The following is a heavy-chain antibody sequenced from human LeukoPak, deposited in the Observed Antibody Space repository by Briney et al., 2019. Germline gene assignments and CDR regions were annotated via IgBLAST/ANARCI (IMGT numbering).Heavy chain of an antibody. J-gene: IGHJ4*02. CDR1: GFTFDDYA. Sequence: QSGGSLRLSCAASGFTFDDYAIHWVRQVPGKGLEWVSGISWNSGSIGYADSVKGRFTISRDNAKNSLYLQMNSLRAEDTAVYYCAKEGGRGNYDSNLGDYWGQGTLVTVSS. V-gene: IGHV3-9*01. CDR3: AKEGGRGNYDSNLGDY. D-gene: IGHD3-22*01. CDR2: ISWNSGSI.